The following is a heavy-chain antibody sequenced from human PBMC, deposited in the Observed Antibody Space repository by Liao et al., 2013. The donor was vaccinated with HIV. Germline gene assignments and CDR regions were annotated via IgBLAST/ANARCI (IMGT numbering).Heavy chain of an antibody. Sequence: QVHLQESGPGLVKPSQTLSLTCTVSGASINSADHFWTWVRQPPGRGLEWIGYIYYSGTNNYNPSLKGRLTISQDTSKNQFSLRLASVTVADTAVYFCARVSNWNNYYYYIDVWGKGTTVIVSS. CDR1: GASINSADHF. J-gene: IGHJ6*03. CDR3: ARVSNWNNYYYYIDV. CDR2: IYYSGTN. D-gene: IGHD1/OR15-1a*01. V-gene: IGHV4-30-4*08.